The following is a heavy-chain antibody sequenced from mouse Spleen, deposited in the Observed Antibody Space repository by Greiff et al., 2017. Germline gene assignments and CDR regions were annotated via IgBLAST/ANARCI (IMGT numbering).Heavy chain of an antibody. Sequence: QVQLKESGAELVRPGTSVKISCKASGYTFTNYWLGWVKQRPGHGLEWIGDIYPGGGYTNYNEKFKGKATLTADTSSSTAYMQLSSLTSEDSAVYFCARGVGSSYDYYAMDYWGQGTSVTVSS. J-gene: IGHJ4*01. CDR1: GYTFTNYW. V-gene: IGHV1-63*02. CDR3: ARGVGSSYDYYAMDY. CDR2: IYPGGGYT. D-gene: IGHD1-1*01.